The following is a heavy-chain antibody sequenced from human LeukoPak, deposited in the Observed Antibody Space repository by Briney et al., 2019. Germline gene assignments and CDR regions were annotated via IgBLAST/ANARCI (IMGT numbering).Heavy chain of an antibody. J-gene: IGHJ4*02. CDR2: IYYSGST. CDR1: GGSISSSSYY. CDR3: ARDQREVVVSPFFDY. Sequence: SETLSLTCTVSGGSISSSSYYWGWIRQPPGKGLEWIGSIYYSGSTYYNPSLKSRVTISVDTSKNQFSLKLSSVTAADTAVYYCARDQREVVVSPFFDYWGQGTLVTVSS. V-gene: IGHV4-39*07. D-gene: IGHD3-22*01.